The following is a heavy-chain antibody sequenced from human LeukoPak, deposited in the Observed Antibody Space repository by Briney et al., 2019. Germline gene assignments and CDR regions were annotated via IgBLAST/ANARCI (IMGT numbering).Heavy chain of an antibody. CDR2: INPNSGGT. D-gene: IGHD3-22*01. J-gene: IGHJ4*02. CDR3: AKSYYYDSSGYYSHFDY. V-gene: IGHV1-2*02. CDR1: GYTFTGYY. Sequence: ASVKVSCKASGYTFTGYYMHWVRQAPGQGLEWMGWINPNSGGTNYAQKFQGRVTMTRDTSISTAYMELSRLRSDDTAVYYCAKSYYYDSSGYYSHFDYWGQGTLVTVSS.